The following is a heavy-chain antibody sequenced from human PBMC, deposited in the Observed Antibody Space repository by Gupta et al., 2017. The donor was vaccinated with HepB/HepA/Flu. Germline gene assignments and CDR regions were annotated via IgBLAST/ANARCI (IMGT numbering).Heavy chain of an antibody. CDR1: RFTFSSYG. Sequence: EVQLVESGGGLVQPGGSLSLSCAASRFTFSSYGMGWGSQAPGKGLEGVANRKQDGSEKYYVGSVKGRFTISRDNAKNSLYLQMNSLRAEDTAVYYCARDGRSHIGGVGYYGMDVWGQGTTVTVSS. CDR3: ARDGRSHIGGVGYYGMDV. D-gene: IGHD2-15*01. J-gene: IGHJ6*02. CDR2: RKQDGSEK. V-gene: IGHV3-7*01.